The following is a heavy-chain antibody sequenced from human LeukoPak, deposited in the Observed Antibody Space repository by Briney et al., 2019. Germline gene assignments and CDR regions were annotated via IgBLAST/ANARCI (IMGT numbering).Heavy chain of an antibody. V-gene: IGHV1-46*01. J-gene: IGHJ4*02. D-gene: IGHD3-10*01. CDR3: ARDYYGSGSYYSLDY. CDR1: GYTFTSYY. Sequence: ASVKVSCKASGYTFTSYYMHWVRQAPGQGPEWMGIINPSGGSTSYAQKFQGRVTMTRDTSTSTVYMELSSLRSEDTAVYYCARDYYGSGSYYSLDYWGQGTLVTVSS. CDR2: INPSGGST.